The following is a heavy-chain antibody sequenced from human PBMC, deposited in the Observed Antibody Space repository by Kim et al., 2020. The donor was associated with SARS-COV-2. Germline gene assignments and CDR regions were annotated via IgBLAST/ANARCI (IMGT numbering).Heavy chain of an antibody. CDR2: IDADGST. CDR1: GFSFSRYW. CDR3: VRERTYARGRWYFDV. V-gene: IGHV3-74*01. Sequence: GGSLRLSCAASGFSFSRYWMHWVRQAPGKGLVWISRIDADGSTRYAALAMGGRIIIRDNAKNKLNLQQNSMRADDEAADYCVRERTYARGRWYFDVRG. J-gene: IGHJ2*01. D-gene: IGHD2-8*01.